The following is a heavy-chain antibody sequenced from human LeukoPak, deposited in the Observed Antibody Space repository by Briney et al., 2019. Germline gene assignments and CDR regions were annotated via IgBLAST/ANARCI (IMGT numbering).Heavy chain of an antibody. CDR2: ISSSSSYI. V-gene: IGHV3-21*01. D-gene: IGHD3-22*01. CDR1: GFTFSSYG. J-gene: IGHJ4*02. Sequence: PGRSLRLSCAASGFTFSSYGMHWVRQAPGKGLEWVSSISSSSSYIYYADSVKGRFTISRDNAKNSLYLQMNSLRAGDTAVYYCARDHYDSSGRAPLYFDYWGQGTLVTVSS. CDR3: ARDHYDSSGRAPLYFDY.